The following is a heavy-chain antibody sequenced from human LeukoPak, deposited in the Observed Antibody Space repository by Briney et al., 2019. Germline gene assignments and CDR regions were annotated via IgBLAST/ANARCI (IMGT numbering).Heavy chain of an antibody. CDR2: ISFDGKNK. J-gene: IGHJ3*01. V-gene: IGHV3-30*04. CDR3: ARETHDALDL. CDR1: GLSISGDA. Sequence: PGTSLRLSCTASGLSISGDAMHWVRQAQGKGLQWVADISFDGKNKYYADSVKGRFTISRDNSKNTRYLQMNSLRTDDTALFYCARETHDALDLWGPGTLVTVSS.